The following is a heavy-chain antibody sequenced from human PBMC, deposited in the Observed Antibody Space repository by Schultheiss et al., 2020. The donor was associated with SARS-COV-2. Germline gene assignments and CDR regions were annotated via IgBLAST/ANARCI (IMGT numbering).Heavy chain of an antibody. J-gene: IGHJ4*02. V-gene: IGHV3-9*01. CDR3: AKAVSGWYSTYFDY. D-gene: IGHD6-19*01. CDR2: ISWNSGSI. CDR1: GFTFSSYS. Sequence: ALRLSCAASGFTFSSYSMNWVRQAPGKGLEWVSGISWNSGSIGYADSVKGRFTISRDNAKNSLYLQMNSLRAEDTALYYCAKAVSGWYSTYFDYWGQGTLVTVSS.